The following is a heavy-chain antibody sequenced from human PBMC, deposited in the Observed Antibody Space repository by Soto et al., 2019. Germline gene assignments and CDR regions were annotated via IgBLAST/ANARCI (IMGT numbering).Heavy chain of an antibody. CDR2: ISSSSSYI. V-gene: IGHV3-21*01. J-gene: IGHJ4*02. D-gene: IGHD3-3*01. CDR1: GFTFSSYS. CDR3: ARDLNTYYDFWSGYYDY. Sequence: EVQLVESGGGLVKPGGSLRLSCAASGFTFSSYSMNWVRQAPGKGLEWVSSISSSSSYIYYADSVKGRFTISRDNAKNSLYLQMNSLRAEDTAVYYCARDLNTYYDFWSGYYDYWVQGTLVTVSS.